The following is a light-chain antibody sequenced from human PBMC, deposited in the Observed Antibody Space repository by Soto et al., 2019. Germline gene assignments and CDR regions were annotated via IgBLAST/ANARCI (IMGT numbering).Light chain of an antibody. CDR2: GES. Sequence: IGMCYSPAALSVYTKERASLSSTACQSVSSNLAWYQQKPGQAHRLLIYGESTRAIGIPARFSCSGSGTEFTLTISSLQSEDFAVYYCQQYNNLPPSPFGQVTNVDIK. V-gene: IGKV3-15*01. J-gene: IGKJ1*01. CDR1: QSVSSN. CDR3: QQYNNLPPSP.